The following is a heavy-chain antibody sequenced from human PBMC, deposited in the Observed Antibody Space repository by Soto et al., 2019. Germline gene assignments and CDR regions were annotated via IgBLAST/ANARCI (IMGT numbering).Heavy chain of an antibody. CDR2: ISYDGSNK. CDR1: GFTFSSYG. CDR3: AKGPLTVGVVNYYYYYGMDV. J-gene: IGHJ6*02. D-gene: IGHD3-3*01. V-gene: IGHV3-30*18. Sequence: QVQLVESGGGVVQPGRSLRLSCAASGFTFSSYGMHWVRQAPGKGLEWVAVISYDGSNKYYADSVKGRFTISRDSSKNTLYLQMNSLRAEDTAVYYCAKGPLTVGVVNYYYYYGMDVWGQGTTVTVSS.